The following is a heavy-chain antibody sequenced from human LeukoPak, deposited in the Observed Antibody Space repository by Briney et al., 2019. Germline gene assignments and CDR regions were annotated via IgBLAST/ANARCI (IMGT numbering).Heavy chain of an antibody. CDR2: INPSGGRT. Sequence: ASVKVSCKASGYTFTSYYMHWVRQAPGQGLEWMGIINPSGGRTSYAQKFQGRVTMTRDMSTSTVYMELSSLRSEDTDVYCCAREGSITMIVVPIAGYFDYWGQGTLVTVSS. V-gene: IGHV1-46*01. CDR3: AREGSITMIVVPIAGYFDY. D-gene: IGHD3-22*01. J-gene: IGHJ4*02. CDR1: GYTFTSYY.